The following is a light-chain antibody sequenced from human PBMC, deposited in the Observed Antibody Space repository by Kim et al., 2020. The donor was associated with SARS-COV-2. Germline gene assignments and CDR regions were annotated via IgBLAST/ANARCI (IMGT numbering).Light chain of an antibody. CDR1: GGDVGVFNR. CDR3: SSYTSSSTLI. V-gene: IGLV2-18*02. J-gene: IGLJ2*01. Sequence: GRAFPIARTGTGGDVGVFNRVSWYQQPPGRAPKLIFYEVSDRPSGVPHRFSGSKSGNTASLTISWLQTEEEADYYCSSYTSSSTLIFGGGTQLTVL. CDR2: EVS.